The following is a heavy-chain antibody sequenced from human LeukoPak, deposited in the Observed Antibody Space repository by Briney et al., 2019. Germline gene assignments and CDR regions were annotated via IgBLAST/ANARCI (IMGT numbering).Heavy chain of an antibody. CDR1: GYTFTGYY. CDR2: INPNSGGT. D-gene: IGHD6-19*01. J-gene: IGHJ3*02. V-gene: IGHV1-2*06. Sequence: ASVKVSCKASGYTFTGYYMHWVRQAPGQGLEWMGRINPNSGGTNYAQKFQGRVTITRDTSASTAYMELSSLRSEDTAVYYCASPSSLYSSGLGDAFDIWGQGTMVTVSS. CDR3: ASPSSLYSSGLGDAFDI.